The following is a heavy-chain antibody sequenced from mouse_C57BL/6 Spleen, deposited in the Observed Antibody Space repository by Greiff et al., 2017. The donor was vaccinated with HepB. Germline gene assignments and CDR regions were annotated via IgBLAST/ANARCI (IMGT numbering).Heavy chain of an antibody. CDR2: IDPENGDT. D-gene: IGHD2-4*01. Sequence: VQLQQSGAELVRPGASVKLSCTASGFNIKDDYMHWVKQRPEQGLEWIGWIDPENGDTEYASKFQGKATITAGTSSNTAYLQLSSLTSDDTAVYYCTTVDYDYDVGNGGQGTTLTVSS. CDR3: TTVDYDYDVGN. V-gene: IGHV14-4*01. J-gene: IGHJ2*01. CDR1: GFNIKDDY.